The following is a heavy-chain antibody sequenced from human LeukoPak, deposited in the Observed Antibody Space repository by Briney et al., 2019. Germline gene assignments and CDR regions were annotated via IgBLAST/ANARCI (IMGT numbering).Heavy chain of an antibody. CDR2: IIPIFGTA. D-gene: IGHD3-22*01. CDR1: GGTFSSYA. V-gene: IGHV1-69*05. CDR3: ARAVDSSGYYYVPFDY. J-gene: IGHJ4*02. Sequence: SVKVSCKASGGTFSSYAISWVRQAPGQGLEWMGGIIPIFGTANCAQKFQGRVTITTDESTSTAYMELSSLRSEDTAVYYCARAVDSSGYYYVPFDYWGQGTLVTVSS.